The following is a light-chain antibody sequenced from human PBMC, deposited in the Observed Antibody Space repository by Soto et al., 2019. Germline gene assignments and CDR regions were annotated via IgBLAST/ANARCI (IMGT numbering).Light chain of an antibody. CDR3: SSYTTSNTRQIV. Sequence: QSVLTQPRSVSGSPGQSVTISCTGTSSDVGGYSYVSWYQQHPGKAPKFMIYDVSNRPSGVSNRFSGSKSGNTASLTISGLQAEDEADYYCSSYTTSNTRQIVFGTGTKVTVL. CDR1: SSDVGGYSY. CDR2: DVS. V-gene: IGLV2-11*01. J-gene: IGLJ1*01.